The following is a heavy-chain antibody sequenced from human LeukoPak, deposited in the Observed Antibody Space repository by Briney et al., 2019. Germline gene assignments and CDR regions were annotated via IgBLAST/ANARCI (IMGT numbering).Heavy chain of an antibody. CDR3: ATRTDYDSSGYYSERDY. J-gene: IGHJ4*02. CDR1: GYTLTELS. V-gene: IGHV1-24*01. CDR2: FDPEDGET. D-gene: IGHD3-22*01. Sequence: ASVKVSCKVSGYTLTELSMHWVRQAPGKGLEWMGGFDPEDGETIYARKFQGRVTMTEDTSTDTAYMELSSLRSEDTAVYYCATRTDYDSSGYYSERDYWGQGTLVTVSS.